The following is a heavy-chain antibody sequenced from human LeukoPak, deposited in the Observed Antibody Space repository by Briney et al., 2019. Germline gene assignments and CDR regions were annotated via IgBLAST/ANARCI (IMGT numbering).Heavy chain of an antibody. CDR1: GFTFSSYW. Sequence: GGSLRLSCAAAGFTFSSYWMSWVRQAPGKGPEWVADIKQDGSEKYYVDSVKGRFTISRDTAKKSLYLQMNSLRAEDTAVYYCARDLTVGATFDYWGQGTLVTVSS. J-gene: IGHJ4*02. CDR3: ARDLTVGATFDY. V-gene: IGHV3-7*01. CDR2: IKQDGSEK. D-gene: IGHD1-26*01.